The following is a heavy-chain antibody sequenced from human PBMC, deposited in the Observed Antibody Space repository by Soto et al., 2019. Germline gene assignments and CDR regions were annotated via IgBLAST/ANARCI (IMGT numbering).Heavy chain of an antibody. Sequence: GGSLRLSCAASGFTFSSYWMSWVRQAPGKGLEWVANIKQDGSEKYYVDSVKDRFTISRDNAKNSLYLQMNSLRAEDTAVYYCARLRMVITFGGDTPLGLDIWGQGTMVTVSS. CDR1: GFTFSSYW. CDR2: IKQDGSEK. D-gene: IGHD3-16*01. J-gene: IGHJ3*02. V-gene: IGHV3-7*01. CDR3: ARLRMVITFGGDTPLGLDI.